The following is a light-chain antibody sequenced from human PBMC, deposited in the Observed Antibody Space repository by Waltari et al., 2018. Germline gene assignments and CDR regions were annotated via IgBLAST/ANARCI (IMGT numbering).Light chain of an antibody. CDR3: HSRDASGVAGS. J-gene: IGLJ2*01. V-gene: IGLV3-19*01. CDR1: SLRSYY. CDR2: DKN. Sequence: SSELTQDPAVSVAMGQTVRITCQGDSLRSYYASRYQQRPGPAPILVIYDKNNRPSGVPDRFSGSSSHNTGSLTITGAQAEDEASYYCHSRDASGVAGSFGGGTKLTVL.